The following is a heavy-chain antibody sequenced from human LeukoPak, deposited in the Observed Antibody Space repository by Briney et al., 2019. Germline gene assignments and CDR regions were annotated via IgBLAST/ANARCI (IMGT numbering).Heavy chain of an antibody. V-gene: IGHV1-46*01. D-gene: IGHD2-2*01. CDR1: GYTFTRYY. CDR2: INQSDVSC. J-gene: IGHJ6*02. CDR3: ARGDCSSTNCYSSGVQRVYYYGMDV. Sequence: GAAVKVSCKASGYTFTRYYMHWVRQAPGQGLEWMGIINQSDVSCTYAQKFQGRVTMTRDASTSTVYMALSSLRSDDTAVYYCARGDCSSTNCYSSGVQRVYYYGMDVWGQGTTVTVS.